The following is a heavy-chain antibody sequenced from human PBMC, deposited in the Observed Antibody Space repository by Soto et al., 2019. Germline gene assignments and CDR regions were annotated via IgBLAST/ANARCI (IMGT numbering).Heavy chain of an antibody. CDR2: INPSGGGP. J-gene: IGHJ3*01. CDR3: ARSDIGGDGALDV. D-gene: IGHD3-16*01. V-gene: IGHV1-46*03. Sequence: QVQLMQSGAEVKQPGASVKVSCKASGYTFTNYYMHWVRQVPGQGLEWMGIINPSGGGPAHAQNFRGRLTTTSDTSTTTLYMEPTSLRSEATAVYFCARSDIGGDGALDVWGQGTMVTVSS. CDR1: GYTFTNYY.